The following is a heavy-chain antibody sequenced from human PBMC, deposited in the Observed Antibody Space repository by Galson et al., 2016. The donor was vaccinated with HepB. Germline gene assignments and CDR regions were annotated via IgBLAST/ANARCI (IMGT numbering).Heavy chain of an antibody. D-gene: IGHD3-3*01. CDR3: AKDWTEYNYWSGYFAL. CDR2: IGGNSINT. CDR1: GFTFSDYA. J-gene: IGHJ3*01. Sequence: LRLSCAASGFTFSDYAMSWVRQSPGRGLEWVSSIGGNSINTYYAEFVKGRFTISRDNSKNTLNLQMNSLRVDDTALYYCAKDWTEYNYWSGYFALWGQGTMVSVSS. V-gene: IGHV3-23*01.